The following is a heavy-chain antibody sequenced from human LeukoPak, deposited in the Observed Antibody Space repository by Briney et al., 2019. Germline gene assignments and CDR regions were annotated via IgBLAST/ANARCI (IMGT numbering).Heavy chain of an antibody. CDR1: EDSVSSNSVT. V-gene: IGHV6-1*01. D-gene: IGHD2-2*01. Sequence: SQTLSLTCAISEDSVSSNSVTWNWIRQSPSRGLEWLGRTYYRSTWYNDYAVSVRDRITVNPDTSKNQFSLHLNSVTPEDTAVYYCARRLTQYDCFDPWGQGILVTVSS. CDR2: TYYRSTWYN. CDR3: ARRLTQYDCFDP. J-gene: IGHJ5*02.